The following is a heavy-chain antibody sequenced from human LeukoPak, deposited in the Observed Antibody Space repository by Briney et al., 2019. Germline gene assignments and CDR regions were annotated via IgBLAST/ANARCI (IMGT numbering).Heavy chain of an antibody. V-gene: IGHV4-59*01. CDR3: ARWGYCNGGSCYAAFDI. Sequence: SETLSLTRTVSGGSISRYYWRWIRQPPAKGLEWMGNIYYSGSTNYNPSLKSRVTISVDTSKNQLSLKLSSVTAADTAVYYCARWGYCNGGSCYAAFDIWGQGTMVTVSS. D-gene: IGHD2-15*01. CDR1: GGSISRYY. J-gene: IGHJ3*02. CDR2: IYYSGST.